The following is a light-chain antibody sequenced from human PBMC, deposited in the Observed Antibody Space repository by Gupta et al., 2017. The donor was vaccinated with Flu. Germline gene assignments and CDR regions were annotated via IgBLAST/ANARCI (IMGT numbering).Light chain of an antibody. V-gene: IGLV3-25*03. CDR1: ELADQF. CDR3: QSADGTGSFWV. Sequence: GQTATITCSGDELADQFVYWYQKKPGQAPVLVIYKDTERPSGIPERFSGSSSGTTVTMTISEVRAEDEADYYCQSADGTGSFWVFGGGTKLNVL. CDR2: KDT. J-gene: IGLJ3*02.